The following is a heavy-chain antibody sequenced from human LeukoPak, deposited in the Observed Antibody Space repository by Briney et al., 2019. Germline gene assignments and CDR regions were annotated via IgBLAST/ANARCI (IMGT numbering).Heavy chain of an antibody. CDR2: ISYDGSNK. CDR3: ASTPSGVGANY. Sequence: GRSLRLSCAASGFTFSSYAMHWVRQAPGKGLEWVAVISYDGSNKYYADSVKGRFTISRDNAKNSLYLQMNSLRAEDTAVYYCASTPSGVGANYWGQGTLVTVSS. CDR1: GFTFSSYA. V-gene: IGHV3-30-3*01. J-gene: IGHJ4*02. D-gene: IGHD1-26*01.